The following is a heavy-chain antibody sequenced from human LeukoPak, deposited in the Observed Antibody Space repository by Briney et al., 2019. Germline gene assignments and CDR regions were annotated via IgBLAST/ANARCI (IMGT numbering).Heavy chain of an antibody. CDR2: INPNSGGT. V-gene: IGHV1-2*02. D-gene: IGHD1-26*01. CDR1: GHTFTGYY. Sequence: GASVKVSCKASGHTFTGYYMHWVRQAPGQGLEWMGWINPNSGGTNYAQKFQGRVTMTRDTSISTAYMELSRLRSDDTAVYYCARDYSSGSYSDYWGQGTLVTVSS. J-gene: IGHJ4*02. CDR3: ARDYSSGSYSDY.